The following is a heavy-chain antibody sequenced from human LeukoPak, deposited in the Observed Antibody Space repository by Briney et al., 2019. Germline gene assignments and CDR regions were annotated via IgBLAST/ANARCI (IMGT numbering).Heavy chain of an antibody. Sequence: PSETLSLTCAVSGGSFSGFFWTWVRQPPGKGLEWIGEVNHGGNTNYNPSLKSRVTISVDTSKNQFSLKLSSVTAADTAVYYCARGRGGSHDFDYWGQGTLVTVSS. CDR2: VNHGGNT. J-gene: IGHJ4*02. V-gene: IGHV4-34*01. D-gene: IGHD1-26*01. CDR1: GGSFSGFF. CDR3: ARGRGGSHDFDY.